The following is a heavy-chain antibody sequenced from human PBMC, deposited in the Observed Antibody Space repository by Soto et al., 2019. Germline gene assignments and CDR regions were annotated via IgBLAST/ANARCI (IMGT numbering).Heavy chain of an antibody. CDR2: ITGSGDST. CDR3: ASALVGASDHYGLDV. CDR1: GFTFNNYA. Sequence: GGALRLSCAASGFTFNNYAMSWVRQAPGKGLEWVSLITGSGDSTYYADSVKGRLIISRDNSKNRLYLQMNSLRAEDTAVYYCASALVGASDHYGLDVWRQRTPV. D-gene: IGHD1-26*01. J-gene: IGHJ6*02. V-gene: IGHV3-23*01.